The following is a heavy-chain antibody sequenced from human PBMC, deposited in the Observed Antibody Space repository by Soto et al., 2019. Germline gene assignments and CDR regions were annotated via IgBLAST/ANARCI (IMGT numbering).Heavy chain of an antibody. D-gene: IGHD3-22*01. CDR2: IIPVFDTT. J-gene: IGHJ1*01. CDR1: GGLFSSYA. CDR3: ARGGSGYVWFNEF. Sequence: ASVKVSCKDTGGLFSSYAVSWVRQAPGQGLEWMGGIIPVFDTTYYAQKFQGRVTITADESSNTAYMALSRLTSEDTAMYYCARGGSGYVWFNEFWGQGTLVTVAS. V-gene: IGHV1-69*13.